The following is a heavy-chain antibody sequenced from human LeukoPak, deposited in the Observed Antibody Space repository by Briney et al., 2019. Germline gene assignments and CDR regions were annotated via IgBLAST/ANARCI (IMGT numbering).Heavy chain of an antibody. V-gene: IGHV1-18*01. CDR1: GYTFTSYG. CDR3: ARASPPSGAAAGMIWFDP. Sequence: ASVKVSCKASGYTFTSYGISWVRQAPGQGLEWMGWIGAYNGNTNYAQKLQGRVTMTTDTSTSTAYMELRSLRSDDTAVYYCARASPPSGAAAGMIWFDPWGQGTLVTVSS. J-gene: IGHJ5*02. CDR2: IGAYNGNT. D-gene: IGHD6-13*01.